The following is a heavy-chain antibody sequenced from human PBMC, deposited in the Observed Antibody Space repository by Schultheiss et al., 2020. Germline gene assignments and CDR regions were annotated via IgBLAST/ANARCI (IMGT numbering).Heavy chain of an antibody. J-gene: IGHJ4*02. CDR1: GFTFSSYA. CDR3: AKWGDYYGSSGYYW. CDR2: ISGSGRNT. Sequence: GESLKISCGASGFTFSSYAMSWVRQAPGKGLEWVSGISGSGRNTYYADSVKGRFTVSRDNSKSTLYLQMNSLRAEDTALYYCAKWGDYYGSSGYYWWGQGTLVTVSS. D-gene: IGHD3-22*01. V-gene: IGHV3-23*01.